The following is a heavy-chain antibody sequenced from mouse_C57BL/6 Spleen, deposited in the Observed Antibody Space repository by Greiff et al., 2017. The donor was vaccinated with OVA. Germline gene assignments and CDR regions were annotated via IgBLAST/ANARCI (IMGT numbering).Heavy chain of an antibody. CDR1: GFTFSSYA. CDR3: AREEMYYYGKSAMDY. J-gene: IGHJ4*01. CDR2: ISDGGSYT. D-gene: IGHD1-1*01. V-gene: IGHV5-4*01. Sequence: EVKLVESGGGLVKPGGSLKLSCAASGFTFSSYAMSWVRQTPEKRLEWVATISDGGSYTYYPDNVKGRFTISRDNAKNNLYLQMSHLKSEDTAMYYCAREEMYYYGKSAMDYWGQGTSVTVSS.